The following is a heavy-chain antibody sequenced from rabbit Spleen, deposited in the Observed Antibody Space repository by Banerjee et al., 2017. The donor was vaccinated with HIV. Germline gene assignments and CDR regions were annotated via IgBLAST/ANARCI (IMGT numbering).Heavy chain of an antibody. D-gene: IGHD2-1*01. V-gene: IGHV1S40*01. CDR1: GFSFSSSYY. CDR2: IYADRSGST. Sequence: QSLEESGGDLVKPEGSLTLSCSASGFSFSSSYYMCWVRQAPGKGLECIACIYADRSGSTYYASWAKGRSTISRTSSTTVTLEMTSLTAADTATYFCARGSAAMTMVIIGYYLDLWGPGTLVTVS. CDR3: ARGSAAMTMVIIGYYLDL. J-gene: IGHJ4*01.